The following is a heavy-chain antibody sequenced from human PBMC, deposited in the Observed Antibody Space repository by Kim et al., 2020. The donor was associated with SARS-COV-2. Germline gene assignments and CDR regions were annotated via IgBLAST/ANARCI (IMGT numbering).Heavy chain of an antibody. D-gene: IGHD3-10*01. Sequence: SVGTNSYADAGKGRFTTSKDNSKNTLYLQMNSRRAEDTAVYYCAPFGADYWGQGTLVTVSS. CDR3: APFGADY. J-gene: IGHJ4*02. V-gene: IGHV3-23*01. CDR2: SVGTN.